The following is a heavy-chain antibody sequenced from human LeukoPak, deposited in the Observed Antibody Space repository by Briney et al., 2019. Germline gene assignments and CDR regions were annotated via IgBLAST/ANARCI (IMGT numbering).Heavy chain of an antibody. CDR1: GYTFTCYY. V-gene: IGHV1-2*02. D-gene: IGHD5-24*01. CDR2: INPNSGGT. J-gene: IGHJ1*01. Sequence: ASVKVSCKASGYTFTCYYMDRVRQAPGQGLEWMGWINPNSGGTNYAQKFQGRVTMTRDTSISTAYMELSRLRSDDTAVYYCARLREMATGHFQHWGQGTLVTVSS. CDR3: ARLREMATGHFQH.